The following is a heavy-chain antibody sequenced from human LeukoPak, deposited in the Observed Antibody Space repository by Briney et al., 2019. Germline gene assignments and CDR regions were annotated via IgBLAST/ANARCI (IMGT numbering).Heavy chain of an antibody. D-gene: IGHD1-26*01. CDR1: GFTFSSSG. Sequence: PGRSLRLSCAASGFTFSSSGMHWVRQAPGKGLEWVAVISYDGSNKDYADSVKGRFTISRDNSKNTLYLQMNSLSAEDTAVYYCAKTGGSHPFDYWGQGTLVTVSS. V-gene: IGHV3-30*18. J-gene: IGHJ4*02. CDR2: ISYDGSNK. CDR3: AKTGGSHPFDY.